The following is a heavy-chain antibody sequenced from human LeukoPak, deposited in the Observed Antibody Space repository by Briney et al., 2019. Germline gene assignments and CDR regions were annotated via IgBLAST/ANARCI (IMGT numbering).Heavy chain of an antibody. CDR3: AKGPGRVVLRYFDWLPPFDY. V-gene: IGHV3-23*01. CDR1: GFTFSSYA. D-gene: IGHD3-9*01. J-gene: IGHJ4*02. Sequence: GGSLRLSCAASGFTFSSYAMSWVRQAPGKGLEWVSAISGSGGSTYYADSVKGRFTISRDNSKNTLYLQMNSLRAEDTAVYYCAKGPGRVVLRYFDWLPPFDYWGQGTLVTVSS. CDR2: ISGSGGST.